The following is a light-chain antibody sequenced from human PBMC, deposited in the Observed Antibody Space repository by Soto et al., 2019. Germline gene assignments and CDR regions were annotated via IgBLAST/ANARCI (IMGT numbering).Light chain of an antibody. CDR3: QLYDASPT. Sequence: EIVLTQFPGTLSLSVGERATLSCRSSQTVTNNYLVWYQQKPGQTPTVLIYGASNRAAGIPDRFSGSGSGTDVTLTISRLDPEDFAVYYCQLYDASPTFGQGNRVE. J-gene: IGKJ1*01. CDR2: GAS. V-gene: IGKV3-20*01. CDR1: QTVTNNY.